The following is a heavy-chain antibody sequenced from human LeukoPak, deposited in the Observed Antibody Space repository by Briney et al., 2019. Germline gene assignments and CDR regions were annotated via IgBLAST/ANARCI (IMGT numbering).Heavy chain of an antibody. V-gene: IGHV3-7*01. CDR2: INHNGNVN. CDR1: GFTFSSYW. CDR3: ARIDSRGSTWDY. D-gene: IGHD3-22*01. J-gene: IGHJ4*02. Sequence: GGSLRLSCAASGFTFSSYWMNWARQAPGKGLEWVASINHNGNVNYYVDSVKGRLTISRDNAKNSLYLQMNSLRADDTAVYYCARIDSRGSTWDYWGQGTLVTVSS.